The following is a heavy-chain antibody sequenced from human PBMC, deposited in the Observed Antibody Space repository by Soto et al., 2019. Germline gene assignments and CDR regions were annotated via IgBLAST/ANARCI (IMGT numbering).Heavy chain of an antibody. CDR1: GYTFSNYG. CDR3: ARYMSGSHTEYFQF. CDR2: ISGKNGNT. V-gene: IGHV1-18*01. J-gene: IGHJ1*01. Sequence: QVQLVQSGAEVKKPGASVKVSCKTSGYTFSNYGVTWVRQAPGQGLEWMGWISGKNGNTDYAQKFQGRVTMTTDTSTSTVYMELRSLTSDDTAMYSCARYMSGSHTEYFQFWGQGTLVIVSS. D-gene: IGHD3-3*01.